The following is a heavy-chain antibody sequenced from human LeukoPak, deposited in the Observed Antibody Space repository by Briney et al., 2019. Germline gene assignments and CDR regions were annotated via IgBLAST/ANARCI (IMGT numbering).Heavy chain of an antibody. CDR1: GFTFSNHW. CDR2: INPDGSEQ. D-gene: IGHD6-13*01. Sequence: GGSLRLSCAASGFTFSNHWMSWVRQAPGKGLEWVTNINPDGSEQHYMDSVEGRFTISRDNAKNSLFLQMTSLRAGDTAVYYCARDRGSSSRREFDYWGQGTLATVSS. V-gene: IGHV3-7*01. CDR3: ARDRGSSSRREFDY. J-gene: IGHJ4*02.